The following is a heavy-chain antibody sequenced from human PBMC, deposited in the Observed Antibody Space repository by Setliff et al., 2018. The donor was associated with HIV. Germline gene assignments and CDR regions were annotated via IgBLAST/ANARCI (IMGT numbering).Heavy chain of an antibody. CDR1: GFTFSNYW. V-gene: IGHV3-74*01. Sequence: PGESLKISCAASGFTFSNYWLHWVRQAPGKGLLWVSRVSSDGSTTTYADSVKGRFTISRDNAKNTLYLQMNSLRAEDTAVYYCASPSASYSSSWYAAYWGQGTPVTVSS. D-gene: IGHD6-13*01. CDR3: ASPSASYSSSWYAAY. J-gene: IGHJ4*02. CDR2: VSSDGSTT.